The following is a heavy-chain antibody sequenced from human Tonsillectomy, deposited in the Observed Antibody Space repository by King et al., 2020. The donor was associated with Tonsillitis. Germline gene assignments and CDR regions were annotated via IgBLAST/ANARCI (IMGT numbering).Heavy chain of an antibody. D-gene: IGHD3-10*01. CDR2: ISAYNGDT. Sequence: QLVQSGAEMKKPGASVKVSCKAANYPFPAYGVSWVRQAPGQGLEWMGWISAYNGDTNYPQKFQGRVTMTTDTSTNTAYMELRSLRSDDTAIYYCARAGLWFGSPYYMDVWGEGTTVTVSS. CDR3: ARAGLWFGSPYYMDV. CDR1: NYPFPAYG. V-gene: IGHV1-18*04. J-gene: IGHJ6*03.